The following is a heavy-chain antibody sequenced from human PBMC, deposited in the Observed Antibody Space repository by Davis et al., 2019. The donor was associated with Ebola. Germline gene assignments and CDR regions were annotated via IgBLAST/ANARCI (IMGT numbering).Heavy chain of an antibody. CDR3: ARDLNYYDSSRSGDY. J-gene: IGHJ4*02. V-gene: IGHV3-48*02. CDR2: ISSSTSTI. D-gene: IGHD3-22*01. CDR1: GFTFSSYS. Sequence: GESLKISCAASGFTFSSYSMNWVRQAPGKGLEWVSYISSSTSTIYYADSVKGRFTISRDNAKNSLYLQMNSLRDEDTAVYYCARDLNYYDSSRSGDYWGQGTLVTVSS.